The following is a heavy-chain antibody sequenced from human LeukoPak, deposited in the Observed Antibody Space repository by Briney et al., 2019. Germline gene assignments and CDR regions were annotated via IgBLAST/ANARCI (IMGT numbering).Heavy chain of an antibody. Sequence: ASVKVSCKASGYTFTSYGISWVRQAPGQGLEWMGWISAYNGNTNYAQKLQGRVTMTTDTSTSTAYMELRSLRSDDTAVYYCARVLLWDIVVVVAPGDYWGQGTLVTVSS. CDR3: ARVLLWDIVVVVAPGDY. V-gene: IGHV1-18*01. CDR1: GYTFTSYG. J-gene: IGHJ4*02. D-gene: IGHD2-15*01. CDR2: ISAYNGNT.